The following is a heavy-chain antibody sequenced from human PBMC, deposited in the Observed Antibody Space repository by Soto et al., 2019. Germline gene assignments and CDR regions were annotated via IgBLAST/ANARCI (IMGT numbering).Heavy chain of an antibody. CDR3: AREYSSSSWEETPTDY. CDR2: INPNSGGT. D-gene: IGHD6-6*01. Sequence: ASVKVSCKASGYTFTGYYMHWVRQAPGQGLEWMGWINPNSGGTNYAQKFQGRVTMTRDTSISTAYMELSRLRSDDTAVYYCAREYSSSSWEETPTDYWGQGTLVTVSS. CDR1: GYTFTGYY. V-gene: IGHV1-2*02. J-gene: IGHJ4*02.